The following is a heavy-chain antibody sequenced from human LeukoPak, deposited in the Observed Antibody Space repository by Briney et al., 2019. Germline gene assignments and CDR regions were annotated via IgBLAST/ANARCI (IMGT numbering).Heavy chain of an antibody. CDR3: AKIYGSGSFTYYSYYGMDV. D-gene: IGHD3-10*01. V-gene: IGHV4-34*01. Sequence: SETLSLTCAVYGGSFSGYYWSWIRQPPGKGLEWIGEINHSGSTNYNPSLKNRVTISVDTSKNQFSLKLSSVTAADTAVYYCAKIYGSGSFTYYSYYGMDVWGQGTTVTVSS. J-gene: IGHJ6*02. CDR2: INHSGST. CDR1: GGSFSGYY.